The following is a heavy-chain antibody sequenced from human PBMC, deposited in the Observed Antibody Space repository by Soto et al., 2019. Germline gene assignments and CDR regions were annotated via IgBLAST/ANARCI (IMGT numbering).Heavy chain of an antibody. CDR3: APLSVSLSGPYGIHV. J-gene: IGHJ6*02. CDR1: GASMNSYH. V-gene: IGHV4-59*04. CDR2: MLYSGLT. Sequence: PSETLSLTCTVSGASMNSYHWSWIRQPPGKGLEWIGSMLYSGLTYYNPSLKSRVTLSVDTSKNQFSVRLNSVTASDTAVYYCAPLSVSLSGPYGIHVWGQGTTVTVSS. D-gene: IGHD2-15*01.